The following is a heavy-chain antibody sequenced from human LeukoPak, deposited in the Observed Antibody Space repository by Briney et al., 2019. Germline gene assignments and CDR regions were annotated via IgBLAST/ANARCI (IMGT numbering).Heavy chain of an antibody. Sequence: SETLSLTCTVSGGSISSYYWSWIRQPPGKGLEWIGYIYYGGSTNYNPSLKSRVTISVDTSKNQFSLKLSSVTAADTAVYYCARDRHDYGDFRWFDPWGQGTLVTVSS. CDR3: ARDRHDYGDFRWFDP. CDR1: GGSISSYY. CDR2: IYYGGST. J-gene: IGHJ5*02. D-gene: IGHD4-17*01. V-gene: IGHV4-59*01.